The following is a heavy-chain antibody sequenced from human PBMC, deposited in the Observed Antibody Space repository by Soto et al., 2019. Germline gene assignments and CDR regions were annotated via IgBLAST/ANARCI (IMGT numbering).Heavy chain of an antibody. Sequence: GESLKISCKGSGYSFTSYWIGWVRQMPGKGLEWMGIIYPGDSDTRYSPSFQGQVTISADKSISTAYLQWSSLKASDTAMYYCARHIKGSGSFYLNVVDFWGRGTLVTVSS. J-gene: IGHJ4*02. V-gene: IGHV5-51*01. D-gene: IGHD3-10*01. CDR2: IYPGDSDT. CDR1: GYSFTSYW. CDR3: ARHIKGSGSFYLNVVDF.